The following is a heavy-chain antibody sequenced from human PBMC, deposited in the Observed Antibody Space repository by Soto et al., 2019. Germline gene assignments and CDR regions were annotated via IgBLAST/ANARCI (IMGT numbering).Heavy chain of an antibody. V-gene: IGHV3-7*01. CDR1: GFTFSSYW. Sequence: GGSLRLSCAASGFTFSSYWMSWVRQAPGKGPEWVAILSLDGSEKYYVDSVKGRFTISRDNAENSLFLQMNSLRAEDTAVYYCARDRRSSGPFDYWGQGTLVIVSS. D-gene: IGHD6-19*01. CDR2: LSLDGSEK. J-gene: IGHJ4*02. CDR3: ARDRRSSGPFDY.